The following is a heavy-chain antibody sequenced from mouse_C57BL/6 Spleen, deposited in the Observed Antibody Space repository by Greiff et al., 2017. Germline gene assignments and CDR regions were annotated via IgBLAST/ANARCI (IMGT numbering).Heavy chain of an antibody. CDR1: GFTFSDYG. CDR3: AKDWDNYLDY. D-gene: IGHD4-1*01. Sequence: EVQRVESGGGLVKPGGSLKLSCAATGFTFSDYGMHWVRQAPEKGLEWVAYISSGSSTIYYADTEKGRFTISRDNAQTTLFLQMTSLRSENTAMYYCAKDWDNYLDYWGQGTTLTVSS. CDR2: ISSGSSTI. V-gene: IGHV5-17*01. J-gene: IGHJ2*01.